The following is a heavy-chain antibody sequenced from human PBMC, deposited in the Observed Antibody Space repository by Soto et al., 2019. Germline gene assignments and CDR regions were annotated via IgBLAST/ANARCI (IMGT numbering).Heavy chain of an antibody. V-gene: IGHV4-31*03. Sequence: QVQLQESGPGLVKPSQTLSLTCTVSGGSISSGGYYWSRIRQHPGKGLEWIGNIYYSGSTYYNPYLKSRVTISVDTSKNQFSLKLSSVTAADTAVYYCARVGSYHSTAFDIWGQGTMVTVSS. CDR3: ARVGSYHSTAFDI. J-gene: IGHJ3*02. D-gene: IGHD3-10*01. CDR2: IYYSGST. CDR1: GGSISSGGYY.